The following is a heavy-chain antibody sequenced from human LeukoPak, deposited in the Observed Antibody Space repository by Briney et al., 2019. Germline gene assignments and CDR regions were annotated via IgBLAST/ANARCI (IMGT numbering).Heavy chain of an antibody. V-gene: IGHV4-61*02. J-gene: IGHJ3*02. D-gene: IGHD6-13*01. CDR2: IDTSGST. Sequence: SETLSLTCTVSGGSISSGSYYWSWIRQPAGKGLEWIGRIDTSGSTNYNPSLKSRVTMSVDTSKNQFSLKLTSVTAADTAVYYCARGPGGQLASDAFDIWGQGTMVTVSS. CDR3: ARGPGGQLASDAFDI. CDR1: GGSISSGSYY.